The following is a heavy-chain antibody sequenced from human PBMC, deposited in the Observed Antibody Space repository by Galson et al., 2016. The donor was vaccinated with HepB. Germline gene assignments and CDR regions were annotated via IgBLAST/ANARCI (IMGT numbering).Heavy chain of an antibody. V-gene: IGHV4-31*03. Sequence: TLSLTCTVSGGSISSGGYSWSWIRQYPGKGLEWIGYIYYSGSTYYNPSLKSRVIISVDTSKNQFSLKLSSVTAADTAVYYCARDRPDSAGYYYGMDVWGKGTTVTVPS. CDR1: GGSISSGGYS. J-gene: IGHJ6*04. D-gene: IGHD3-3*01. CDR3: ARDRPDSAGYYYGMDV. CDR2: IYYSGST.